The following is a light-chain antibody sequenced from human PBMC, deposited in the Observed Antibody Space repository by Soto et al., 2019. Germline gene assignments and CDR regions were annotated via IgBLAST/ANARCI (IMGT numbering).Light chain of an antibody. J-gene: IGKJ3*01. Sequence: IVMTQSPDSLGVSLGERATINCKSNQTIFYGSINKNYLSWYQQKPGQPPKLLIYWASTRQYGVPERFSGSGFLTDFTLSITFPHSEDFAAYYWHQYYRPPLPFCRATKV. CDR1: QTIFYGSINKNY. CDR2: WAS. V-gene: IGKV4-1*01. CDR3: HQYYRPPLP.